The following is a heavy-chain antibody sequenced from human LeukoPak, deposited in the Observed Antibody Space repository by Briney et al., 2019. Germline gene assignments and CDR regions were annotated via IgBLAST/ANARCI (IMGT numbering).Heavy chain of an antibody. CDR2: FSSGGNT. V-gene: IGHV3-53*01. D-gene: IGHD6-13*01. J-gene: IGHJ4*02. Sequence: GGSLRLSCAASGFTFSSYAMNWVRQAPGKGLEWVSVFSSGGNTYYADSVKGRFTISRDNSKNTLYLQMNSLRAEDTAVYYCARGAYSSRIDYWGQGTLVTVSS. CDR1: GFTFSSYA. CDR3: ARGAYSSRIDY.